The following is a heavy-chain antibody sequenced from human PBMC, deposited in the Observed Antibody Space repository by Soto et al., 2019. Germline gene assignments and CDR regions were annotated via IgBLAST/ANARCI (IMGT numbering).Heavy chain of an antibody. CDR2: ISGSGGGT. CDR1: GFTFSSYA. V-gene: IGHV3-23*01. CDR3: AKGDIVATIQFPFYY. Sequence: EVQLLESGGGLVQPGGSLRLSCSASGFTFSSYAMSWVSQAPGKGLEWVSGISGSGGGTYYADSVKGRFTISRDNSKNTLFLQMNSLRAEDTAVYYCAKGDIVATIQFPFYYWGQGTLVTVSS. J-gene: IGHJ4*02. D-gene: IGHD5-12*01.